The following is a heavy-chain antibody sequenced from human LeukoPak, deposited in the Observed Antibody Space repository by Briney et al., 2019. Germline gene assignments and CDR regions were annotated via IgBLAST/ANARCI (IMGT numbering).Heavy chain of an antibody. V-gene: IGHV4-34*01. CDR1: GGSFSGYY. CDR3: ARITYYYDSSGYLAGTEHWYFDL. J-gene: IGHJ2*01. CDR2: INHSGST. Sequence: PSETLSLTCAVYGGSFSGYYWSWIRQPPGKGLEWIGEINHSGSTNYNPSLKSRVTISVDTSKNQFSLKLSSVTAADTAVYYCARITYYYDSSGYLAGTEHWYFDLWGRGTLVTVSS. D-gene: IGHD3-22*01.